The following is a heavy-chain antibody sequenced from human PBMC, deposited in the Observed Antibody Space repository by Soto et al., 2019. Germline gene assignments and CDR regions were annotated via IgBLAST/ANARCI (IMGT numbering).Heavy chain of an antibody. V-gene: IGHV3-23*01. CDR1: GFTFNTYA. J-gene: IGHJ4*02. Sequence: PEGSLRLPCAASGFTFNTYAMNWVRQAPGKGLAWVAAISRVDDSTYYGASVKGRFTISRDNSQNTLYPQMHSVRAEESALDYCVSGGSGNDFGSYFDXSGQGTPVTVSX. CDR3: VSGGSGNDFGSYFDX. D-gene: IGHD1-1*01. CDR2: ISRVDDST.